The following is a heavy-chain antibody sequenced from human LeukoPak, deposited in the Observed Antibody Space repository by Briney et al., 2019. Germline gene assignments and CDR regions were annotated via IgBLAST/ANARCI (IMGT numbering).Heavy chain of an antibody. CDR2: ISSSSSTI. J-gene: IGHJ3*02. CDR3: AFSVTNIYVRDAFDI. CDR1: GFTFSSYS. V-gene: IGHV3-48*01. D-gene: IGHD4-17*01. Sequence: PGGSLRLSCAASGFTFSSYSMNWVRQAPGKGLGWVSYISSSSSTIYYADSVKGRFTISRDNAKNSLYLQMNSLRAEDTAVYYCAFSVTNIYVRDAFDIWGQGTMVTVSS.